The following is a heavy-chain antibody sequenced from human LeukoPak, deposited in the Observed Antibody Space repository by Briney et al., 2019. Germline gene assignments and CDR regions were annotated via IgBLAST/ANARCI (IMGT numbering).Heavy chain of an antibody. CDR2: ISAYNGNT. CDR1: GYTFTSYG. V-gene: IGHV1-18*01. D-gene: IGHD6-13*01. J-gene: IGHJ4*02. CDR3: ARDRGSSSALYFDY. Sequence: ASVKVSCKASGYTFTSYGISWVRQAPGQGLEWMGWISAYNGNTNYAQTLQGRVTMTTDTSTSTAYMELRSLRSDDTAVYYCARDRGSSSALYFDYWGQGTLVTVSS.